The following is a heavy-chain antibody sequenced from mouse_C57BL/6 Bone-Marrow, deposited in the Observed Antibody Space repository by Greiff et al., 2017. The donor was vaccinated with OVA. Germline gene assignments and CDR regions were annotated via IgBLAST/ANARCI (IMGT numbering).Heavy chain of an antibody. J-gene: IGHJ3*01. Sequence: VQLQQSGPGLVQPSQSLSITCTVSGFSLTSYGVHWVRQSPGKGLEWLGVIWGGGSTDYNAAFISRLSISKDNSKSQVFFKMSSLQADDTAIYYCAGQDSSGYPCFAYWGQGTLVTVSA. D-gene: IGHD3-2*02. V-gene: IGHV2-2*01. CDR3: AGQDSSGYPCFAY. CDR1: GFSLTSYG. CDR2: IWGGGST.